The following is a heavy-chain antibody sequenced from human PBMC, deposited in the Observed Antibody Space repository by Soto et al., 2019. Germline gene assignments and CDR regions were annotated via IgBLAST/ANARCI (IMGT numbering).Heavy chain of an antibody. V-gene: IGHV4-34*01. CDR1: GGSLIDYN. Sequence: PSETLSLTCAVYGGSLIDYNWSWIRQPPGKGLEWIGEINHSGNTNYNPSLTSRATISVDTSKNQFSLKLSSVTAADTAVYYCARAGGYYDSSGYTLDYGMDVWGQGTTVTVSS. CDR2: INHSGNT. CDR3: ARAGGYYDSSGYTLDYGMDV. D-gene: IGHD3-22*01. J-gene: IGHJ6*02.